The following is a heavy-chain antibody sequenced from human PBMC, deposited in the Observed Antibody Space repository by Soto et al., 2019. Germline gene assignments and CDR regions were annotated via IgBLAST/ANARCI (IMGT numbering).Heavy chain of an antibody. CDR2: FTPIFGTA. Sequence: QVQLVQSGAGGKKPGPSLKVSSKPPGATFAGYAITGVRQAPGQGLGWMGGFTPIFGTANNAQKFQGRVTITADESTRIAYRERSSLRSEDPAVYYCAKDTRRYCTAGTCVPGFDPWGQGTLVTVSS. CDR3: AKDTRRYCTAGTCVPGFDP. V-gene: IGHV1-69*01. J-gene: IGHJ5*02. D-gene: IGHD2-8*02. CDR1: GATFAGYA.